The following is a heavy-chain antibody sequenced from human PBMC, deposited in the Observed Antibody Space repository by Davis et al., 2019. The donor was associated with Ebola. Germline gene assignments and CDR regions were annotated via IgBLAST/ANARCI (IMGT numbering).Heavy chain of an antibody. Sequence: MPSETLSPTCPVYGGSFSGYYWSWIRQPPGKGLEWIGEINHSGRTNYNPSLKSRVTISVDTSKNQSSLKLSSVTAADTAVYYCAGQAYSSGWYYFDYWGQGTLVTVSS. CDR1: GGSFSGYY. D-gene: IGHD6-19*01. V-gene: IGHV4-34*01. J-gene: IGHJ4*02. CDR2: INHSGRT. CDR3: AGQAYSSGWYYFDY.